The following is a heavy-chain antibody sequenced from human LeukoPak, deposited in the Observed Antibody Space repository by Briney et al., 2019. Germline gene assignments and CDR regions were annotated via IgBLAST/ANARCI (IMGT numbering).Heavy chain of an antibody. CDR2: ISYDGSNK. D-gene: IGHD1-1*01. CDR1: GFTFSSCA. CDR3: ARGSYDWNDY. V-gene: IGHV3-30*01. J-gene: IGHJ4*02. Sequence: PGRSLRLSCAASGFTFSSCAMHWVRQAPGKGLEWVAVISYDGSNKYYADSVKGRFTISRDNSKNTLYLQMNSLRAEDTAVYYCARGSYDWNDYWGQGTLVTVSS.